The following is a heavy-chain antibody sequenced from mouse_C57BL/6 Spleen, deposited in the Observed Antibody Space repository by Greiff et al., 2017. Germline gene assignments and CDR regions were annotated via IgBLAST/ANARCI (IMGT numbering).Heavy chain of an antibody. V-gene: IGHV3-6*01. CDR2: ISYDGSN. Sequence: EVQLQQSGPGLVKPSQSLSLTCSVTGYSITSGYYWNWIRQFPGNKLEWMGYISYDGSNNYNPSLKNRISITRDTSKNQFFLKLNSVTTEDTATYYCATRQLRLEDYAMDYWGQGTSVTVSS. J-gene: IGHJ4*01. CDR3: ATRQLRLEDYAMDY. CDR1: GYSITSGYY. D-gene: IGHD3-2*02.